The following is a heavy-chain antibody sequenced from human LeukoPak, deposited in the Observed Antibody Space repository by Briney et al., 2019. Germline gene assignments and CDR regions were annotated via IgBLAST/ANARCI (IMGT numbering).Heavy chain of an antibody. J-gene: IGHJ4*02. V-gene: IGHV3-30*18. D-gene: IGHD6-19*01. Sequence: GGSLRLSCAASGSTFGSYGMHWVRQAPGKGLEWVAVISYDGSNKYYADSVKGRFTISRDNSKNTLYLQMNSLRAEDTAVYYCAKDRVEYSSGWYGEGFDYWGQGTLVTVSS. CDR2: ISYDGSNK. CDR3: AKDRVEYSSGWYGEGFDY. CDR1: GSTFGSYG.